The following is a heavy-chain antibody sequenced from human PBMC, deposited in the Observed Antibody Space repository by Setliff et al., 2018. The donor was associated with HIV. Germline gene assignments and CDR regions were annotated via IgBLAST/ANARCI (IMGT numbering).Heavy chain of an antibody. J-gene: IGHJ5*02. CDR3: ARDPQWRPSLEDWFDP. Sequence: ASVKVSCKASGYTFTSYAMNWVRQAPGQGLEWMGWINTNTGNPTYAQGFTGRFVFSLDTSFSTAYLQISSLKAEDTAVYYCARDPQWRPSLEDWFDPWGQGTLVTVS. CDR1: GYTFTSYA. V-gene: IGHV7-4-1*02. CDR2: INTNTGNP. D-gene: IGHD2-2*01.